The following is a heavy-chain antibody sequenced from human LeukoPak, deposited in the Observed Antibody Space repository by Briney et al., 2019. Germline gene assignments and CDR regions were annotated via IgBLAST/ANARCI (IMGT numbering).Heavy chain of an antibody. CDR1: GASINNNY. J-gene: IGHJ2*01. D-gene: IGHD1-14*01. Sequence: SETLSLTCAVSGASINNNYWTWVRQPPGKGLEWSGYIYSNGNTNYNPSLKGRVTMSIETSKNQFSLQLPSVPAADTAVYYCASGTFDGPLYGTYWYFHVWGRGTLVTVPS. CDR2: IYSNGNT. V-gene: IGHV4-59*01. CDR3: ASGTFDGPLYGTYWYFHV.